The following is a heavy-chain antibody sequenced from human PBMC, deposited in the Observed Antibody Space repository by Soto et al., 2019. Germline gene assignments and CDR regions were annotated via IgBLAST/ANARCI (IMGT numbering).Heavy chain of an antibody. D-gene: IGHD6-13*01. CDR2: IYHSGST. Sequence: SETLSLTCAVSGGSISSSNWWSWVRQPPGKGLEWIGEIYHSGSTNYNPPLKSRVTISVDKSKNQFSLKLSSVTAADTAVYYCARAAYLYSSSWSSPYYYYYGMDVWGQGTTVTVSS. CDR1: GGSISSSNW. CDR3: ARAAYLYSSSWSSPYYYYYGMDV. J-gene: IGHJ6*02. V-gene: IGHV4-4*02.